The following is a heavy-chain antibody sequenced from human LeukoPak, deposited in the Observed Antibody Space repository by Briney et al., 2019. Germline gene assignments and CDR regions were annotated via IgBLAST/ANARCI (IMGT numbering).Heavy chain of an antibody. CDR1: GYTFTSYD. V-gene: IGHV1-8*02. CDR3: TRSSSWSAARREAFDI. CDR2: MNPKSGNT. J-gene: IGHJ3*02. Sequence: ASVKVSCKASGYTFTSYDINWVRQATGQGLEWMGWMNPKSGNTGYAQKFQGRVTITREISIDTAYMELSSLRSEDTAVYYCTRSSSWSAARREAFDIWGQGTMVTVSS. D-gene: IGHD6-6*01.